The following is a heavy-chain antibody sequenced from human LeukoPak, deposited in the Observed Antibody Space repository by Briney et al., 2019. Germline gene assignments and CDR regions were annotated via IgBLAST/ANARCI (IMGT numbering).Heavy chain of an antibody. CDR2: ISAYNGNT. J-gene: IGHJ4*02. Sequence: ASVKVSCKASGYTFTSYGISWVRQAPGQGLEWMGWISAYNGNTNYAQKLQGRVTMTTDTSTSTAYMELRSLRSDDTAVYYCARAHDILTGYYNHFDYWGQGTLVTVSS. V-gene: IGHV1-18*01. D-gene: IGHD3-9*01. CDR1: GYTFTSYG. CDR3: ARAHDILTGYYNHFDY.